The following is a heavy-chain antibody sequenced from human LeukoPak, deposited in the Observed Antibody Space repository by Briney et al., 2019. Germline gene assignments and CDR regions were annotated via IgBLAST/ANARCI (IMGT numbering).Heavy chain of an antibody. J-gene: IGHJ4*02. CDR1: GFSFSRYD. V-gene: IGHV3-23*01. D-gene: IGHD6-13*01. CDR2: ISASGGST. Sequence: GGSLRLSCAASGFSFSRYDMSWVRQAPGKGLEWVSTISASGGSTYYADAVKGRFTISRDNSKNTLYLQMNSLRAEDTAVYYCAEKIRDTSSWHYYDYWGQGTLVTVSS. CDR3: AEKIRDTSSWHYYDY.